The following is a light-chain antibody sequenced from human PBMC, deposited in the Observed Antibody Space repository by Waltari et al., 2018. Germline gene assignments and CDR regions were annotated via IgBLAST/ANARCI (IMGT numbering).Light chain of an antibody. J-gene: IGLJ2*01. Sequence: LTQSPSASASLGASVKLTCTLSSGHSSHAIAWHQQQPEKGPRYLMRLNSDGSHTKGDGIPDRFSGSSSGAGRYLTISSLQSEDEADYYCQTWATGIRVFGGGTKLTVL. CDR2: LNSDGSH. CDR3: QTWATGIRV. V-gene: IGLV4-69*01. CDR1: SGHSSHA.